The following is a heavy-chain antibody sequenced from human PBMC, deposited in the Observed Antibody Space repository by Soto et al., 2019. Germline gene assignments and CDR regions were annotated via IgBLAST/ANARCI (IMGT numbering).Heavy chain of an antibody. V-gene: IGHV1-18*04. Sequence: QAQLVQSGAEVKKPGASVKVSCKASGYTFTSYGINWVRQAPGQGLEWLGWISAYDGNTKYAQSVQGRVSMTTDRSTKTAYMELRSLRSDDTAMYYCARGGYYDSSGYRNYYYYGMNVWGQGTTVSVSS. D-gene: IGHD3-22*01. J-gene: IGHJ6*02. CDR2: ISAYDGNT. CDR1: GYTFTSYG. CDR3: ARGGYYDSSGYRNYYYYGMNV.